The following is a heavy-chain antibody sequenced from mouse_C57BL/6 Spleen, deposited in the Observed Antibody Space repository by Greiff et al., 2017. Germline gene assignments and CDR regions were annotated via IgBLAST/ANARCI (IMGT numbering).Heavy chain of an antibody. V-gene: IGHV5-4*01. Sequence: EVKLMESGGGLVKPGGSLKLSCAASGFTFSSYAMSWVRQTPEQRLEWVATISAGGSYTYYPDNVKGRFTISRDNAKNNLYLQMSHLKSEDTAMYYCARDLKDYVHYYAMDYWGQGTSVTVSS. CDR1: GFTFSSYA. CDR2: ISAGGSYT. D-gene: IGHD2-4*01. CDR3: ARDLKDYVHYYAMDY. J-gene: IGHJ4*01.